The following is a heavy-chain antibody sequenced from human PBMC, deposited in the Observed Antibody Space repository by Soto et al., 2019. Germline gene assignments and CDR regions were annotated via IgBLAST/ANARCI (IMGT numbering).Heavy chain of an antibody. Sequence: GGSMRLSCAASGFIVNSNYVSWVRQVPGKRLEWVSVIYSGGYTHYADSVKGRFTISRHNIKNTLYLQMNSLRAEDTAVYYCARVYGDYGGFFEYWGQGTQVTVSS. J-gene: IGHJ4*02. D-gene: IGHD4-17*01. CDR3: ARVYGDYGGFFEY. CDR2: IYSGGYT. V-gene: IGHV3-53*04. CDR1: GFIVNSNY.